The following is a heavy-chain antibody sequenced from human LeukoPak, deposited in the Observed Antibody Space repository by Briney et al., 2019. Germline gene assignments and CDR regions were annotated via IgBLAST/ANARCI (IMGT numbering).Heavy chain of an antibody. J-gene: IGHJ6*02. CDR2: INPSGGST. CDR1: GYTFTSYY. D-gene: IGHD2-8*01. Sequence: ASVKVSCKASGYTFTSYYMHWVRQAPGQGLEWMGIINPSGGSTSYAQKFQGRVTMTRDTSTSTVYMELSSLRSEDTAVYYCARAGGMYGPDGGMDVRGQGTTVTVSS. CDR3: ARAGGMYGPDGGMDV. V-gene: IGHV1-46*01.